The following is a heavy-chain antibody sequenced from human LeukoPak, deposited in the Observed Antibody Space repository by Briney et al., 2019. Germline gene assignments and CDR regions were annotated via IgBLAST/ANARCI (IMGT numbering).Heavy chain of an antibody. D-gene: IGHD5-24*01. CDR2: VYYNGDA. V-gene: IGHV4-34*01. J-gene: IGHJ5*02. Sequence: PSETLSLTCAVYGGSFSGYYWSWIRQPPGKGLEWIGNVYYNGDAFYNPSLESRVIMSEDTSKNHFSLKLTSVTAADTAFYYCATYRDDWFDPWGQGILVTVSS. CDR1: GGSFSGYY. CDR3: ATYRDDWFDP.